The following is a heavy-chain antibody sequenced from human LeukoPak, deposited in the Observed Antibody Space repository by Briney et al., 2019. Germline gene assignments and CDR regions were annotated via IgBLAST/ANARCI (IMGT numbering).Heavy chain of an antibody. D-gene: IGHD5-24*01. CDR1: GGTFSSYA. CDR3: ARERGDGYLFDY. J-gene: IGHJ4*02. Sequence: SVKVSCKASGGTFSSYAISWVRQAPGQGLEWMGGIIPIFGTANYAQKFQGRVTITTDESTSTAYMELSSLRSEDTAVYYCARERGDGYLFDYWGQGTLVTVSS. V-gene: IGHV1-69*05. CDR2: IIPIFGTA.